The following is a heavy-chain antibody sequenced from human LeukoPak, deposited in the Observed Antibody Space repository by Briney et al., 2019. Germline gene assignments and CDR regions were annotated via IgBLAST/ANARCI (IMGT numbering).Heavy chain of an antibody. J-gene: IGHJ3*02. CDR3: ARDPRSGLGAFDI. CDR2: IIPILGIA. CDR1: GGTYSSYT. V-gene: IGHV1-69*04. Sequence: SVKVSCKASGGTYSSYTISWVRQAPGQGLEWMGRIIPILGIANYAQKFQGRVTITADKSTSTAYMELSSLRSEDTAVYYCARDPRSGLGAFDIWGQGTMVTVSS. D-gene: IGHD3-10*01.